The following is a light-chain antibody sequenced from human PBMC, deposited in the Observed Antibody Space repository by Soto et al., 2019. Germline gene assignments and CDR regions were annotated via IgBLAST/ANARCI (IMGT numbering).Light chain of an antibody. J-gene: IGLJ1*01. CDR2: DGS. CDR1: NIGSKS. Sequence: SYELTQTPSVSVAPGQTARIPCGGDNIGSKSVYWYQQKSGQAPVVVVYDGSDRPSGIPERFSGSNSGTTATLTISRVEAVDEADYFCQVWDSTSDHYVFGAWTKVTV. V-gene: IGLV3-21*02. CDR3: QVWDSTSDHYV.